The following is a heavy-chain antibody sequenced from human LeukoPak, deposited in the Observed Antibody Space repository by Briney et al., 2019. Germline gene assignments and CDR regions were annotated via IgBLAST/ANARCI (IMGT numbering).Heavy chain of an antibody. CDR3: ARDLGVWGFYYYYYYMDV. Sequence: PSETLSLTCTVSGGSISSYYWSWIRQPAGKGLEWIGRIYTSGSTNYNPSLKSRVTMSVDTSKNQFSLKLSSVTAADTAVYYCARDLGVWGFYYYYYYMDVWGKGTTVTISS. V-gene: IGHV4-4*07. D-gene: IGHD3-16*01. CDR2: IYTSGST. CDR1: GGSISSYY. J-gene: IGHJ6*03.